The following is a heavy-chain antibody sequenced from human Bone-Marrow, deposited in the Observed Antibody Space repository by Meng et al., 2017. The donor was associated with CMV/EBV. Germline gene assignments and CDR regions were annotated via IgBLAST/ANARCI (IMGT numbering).Heavy chain of an antibody. J-gene: IGHJ6*02. CDR3: ARDLSRIVVVPAAIPPYYYYGMDV. Sequence: GSLRLSCAVYGGSFSGYYWSWIRQPPGKGLEWIGEINHSGSTNYNPSLKSRVTISVDTSKNQFSLKLSSVTAADTAVYYCARDLSRIVVVPAAIPPYYYYGMDVWGQGTTVTVSS. CDR2: INHSGST. D-gene: IGHD2-2*02. V-gene: IGHV4-34*01. CDR1: GGSFSGYY.